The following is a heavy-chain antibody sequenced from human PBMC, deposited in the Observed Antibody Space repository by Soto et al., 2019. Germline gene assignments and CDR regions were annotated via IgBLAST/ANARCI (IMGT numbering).Heavy chain of an antibody. V-gene: IGHV3-33*01. CDR3: ARDKSGIVGATYDY. CDR1: GFTFSSYG. CDR2: IWYDGSNK. J-gene: IGHJ4*02. Sequence: QVQLVESGGGVVQPGRSLRLSCAASGFTFSSYGMHWVRQAPGKGLEWVAVIWYDGSNKYYADSVKGRFTISRDNSKNTLYLQMNSLRAEDTAVYYCARDKSGIVGATYDYWGQETLVTVSS. D-gene: IGHD1-26*01.